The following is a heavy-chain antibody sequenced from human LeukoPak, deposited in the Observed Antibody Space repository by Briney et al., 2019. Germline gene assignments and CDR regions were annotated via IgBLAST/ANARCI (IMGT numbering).Heavy chain of an antibody. V-gene: IGHV4-34*01. CDR1: GGSFSGYY. CDR3: ARGLDV. J-gene: IGHJ6*02. Sequence: SETLSLTCAVYGGSFSGYYWSWIRQPLGKGLEWIGEINHSGSTNYNPSLKSRVTISVDTSKNQFSLKLSSVTAADTAVYYCARGLDVWGQGTTVTVSS. CDR2: INHSGST.